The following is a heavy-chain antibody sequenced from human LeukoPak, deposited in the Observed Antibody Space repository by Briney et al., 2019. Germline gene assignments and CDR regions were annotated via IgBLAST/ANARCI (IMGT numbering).Heavy chain of an antibody. CDR2: FDPEDGET. Sequence: ASVKVSCKVPGYSLTELSMHWVRQAPGKGLEWMGGFDPEDGETIYAQKFQGRVTMTEDTSTDTAYMELSSLRSEDTAVYYCATDLAVAGRGLPYWGQGTLVTVSS. CDR1: GYSLTELS. J-gene: IGHJ4*02. V-gene: IGHV1-24*01. CDR3: ATDLAVAGRGLPY. D-gene: IGHD6-19*01.